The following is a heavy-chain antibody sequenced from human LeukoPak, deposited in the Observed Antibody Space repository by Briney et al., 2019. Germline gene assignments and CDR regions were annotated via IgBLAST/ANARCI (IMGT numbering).Heavy chain of an antibody. CDR3: AKRRDCSSTSCAPYYFYGMDV. CDR2: ISYDGSNK. J-gene: IGHJ6*02. Sequence: GGSLRLSCAASGFTFSSYGMHWVRQAPGKGLEWVALISYDGSNKYHADSVKGRFTISRDNSRNTVYLQVNSLRAEDTAVYYCAKRRDCSSTSCAPYYFYGMDVWGQGTTVTVSS. CDR1: GFTFSSYG. D-gene: IGHD2-2*01. V-gene: IGHV3-30*18.